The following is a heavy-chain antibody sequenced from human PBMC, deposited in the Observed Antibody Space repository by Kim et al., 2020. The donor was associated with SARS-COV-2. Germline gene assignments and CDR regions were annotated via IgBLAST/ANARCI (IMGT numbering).Heavy chain of an antibody. CDR3: AKSRAIRGSYGSGFDH. CDR2: IYTSDHTT. V-gene: IGHV3-23*05. Sequence: GGSLRLSCVASGFSSSAMSWVRQAPGKGLEYVSMIYTSDHTTYYADSVKGRFTISRDSSKNILYLQMNSLRAEDTAVYYCAKSRAIRGSYGSGFDHWGQGTLVTVSS. CDR1: GFSSSA. D-gene: IGHD3-10*01. J-gene: IGHJ4*02.